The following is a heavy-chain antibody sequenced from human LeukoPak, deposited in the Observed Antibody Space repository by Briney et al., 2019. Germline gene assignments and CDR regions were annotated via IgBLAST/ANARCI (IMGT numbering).Heavy chain of an antibody. V-gene: IGHV3-30*18. CDR2: ISYDGSNK. D-gene: IGHD6-19*01. CDR1: GFTFSSYG. CDR3: AKDGLTHSGWGGDFDY. Sequence: GGSLRLSCAASGFTFSSYGMHWVRQAPGKGLEWVAVISYDGSNKYYADSVKGRFTISRDNSKNTLYLQMNSLRAEDTAVYYCAKDGLTHSGWGGDFDYWGQGTLVTVSS. J-gene: IGHJ4*02.